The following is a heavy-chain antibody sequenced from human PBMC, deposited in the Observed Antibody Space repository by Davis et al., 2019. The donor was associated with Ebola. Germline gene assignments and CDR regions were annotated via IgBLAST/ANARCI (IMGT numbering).Heavy chain of an antibody. CDR1: GYTFTNYG. J-gene: IGHJ3*02. Sequence: ASVKVSCKASGYTFTNYGISWVRQAPGQGLEWMGIINPSGGSTSYAQKFQGRVTMTRDTSTSTVYMELSSLRSEDTAVYYCAREAGTTGRGAFDIWGQGTMVTVSS. D-gene: IGHD1-1*01. CDR2: INPSGGST. V-gene: IGHV1-46*01. CDR3: AREAGTTGRGAFDI.